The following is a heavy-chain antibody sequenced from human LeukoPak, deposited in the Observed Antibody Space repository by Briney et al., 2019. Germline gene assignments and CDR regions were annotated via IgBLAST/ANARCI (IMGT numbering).Heavy chain of an antibody. CDR3: ARGRDCSSTSCYADYYYYYMDV. V-gene: IGHV1-69*05. CDR2: IIPIFGTA. CDR1: GGTSSSYA. Sequence: SVKVSCKASGGTSSSYAISWVRQAPGQGLEWMGGIIPIFGTANYAQKFQGRVTITTDESTSTAYMELSSLRSEDTAVYYCARGRDCSSTSCYADYYYYYMDVWGKGTTVTVSS. J-gene: IGHJ6*03. D-gene: IGHD2-2*01.